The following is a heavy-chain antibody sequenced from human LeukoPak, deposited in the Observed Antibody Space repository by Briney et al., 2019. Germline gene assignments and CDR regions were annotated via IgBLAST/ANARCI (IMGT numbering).Heavy chain of an antibody. CDR3: VRASTAVADSDY. CDR1: GFIFTSYW. J-gene: IGHJ4*02. D-gene: IGHD6-13*01. Sequence: QPPRSLRLSCAASGFIFTSYWMTWVRQPPGKGREWVANINQEGSEKYYGDSVKGRLTISRDNAKNSLYLQMNSLRVEDTAVYYCVRASTAVADSDYWGQGTLVTVSS. V-gene: IGHV3-7*01. CDR2: INQEGSEK.